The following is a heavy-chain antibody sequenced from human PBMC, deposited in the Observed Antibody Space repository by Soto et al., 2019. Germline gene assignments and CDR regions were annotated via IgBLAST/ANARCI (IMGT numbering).Heavy chain of an antibody. CDR2: IIPILGIA. Sequence: QVQLVQSGAEVKKPGSSVKVSCKASGGTFSSNTISWVRQAPGQGLEWMGRIIPILGIANYAQKFQGRVTITADKSTSTAYIELSSLRSEDTAVYYCATHQNSAASVPWGQGTLVTVSS. J-gene: IGHJ5*02. CDR3: ATHQNSAASVP. V-gene: IGHV1-69*02. CDR1: GGTFSSNT. D-gene: IGHD2-2*01.